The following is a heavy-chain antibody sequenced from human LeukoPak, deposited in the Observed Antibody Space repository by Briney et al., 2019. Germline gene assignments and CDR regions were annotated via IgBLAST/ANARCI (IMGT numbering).Heavy chain of an antibody. D-gene: IGHD6-6*01. CDR2: ISSSSSYI. J-gene: IGHJ4*02. Sequence: PGGSLRLSCAASGFTFSSYWMSWVRQAPGKGLEWVSSISSSSSYIYYADSVKGRFTISRDNAKNSLYLQMNSLRAEDTAVYYCAGDGIAARLLGYWGQGTLVTVSS. CDR1: GFTFSSYW. V-gene: IGHV3-21*01. CDR3: AGDGIAARLLGY.